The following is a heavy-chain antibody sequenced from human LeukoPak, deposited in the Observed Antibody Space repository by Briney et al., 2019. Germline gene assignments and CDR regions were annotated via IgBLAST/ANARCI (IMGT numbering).Heavy chain of an antibody. J-gene: IGHJ6*02. CDR1: VGSFSGYY. CDR2: INHSGST. V-gene: IGHV4-34*01. Sequence: PSETLSLTCAVYVGSFSGYYWSWIRQPPGKGLEWIGEINHSGSTNYNSSLKSRVTISVDTSKNQFSLKLSSVTAADTAVYYCARVDVVVPAAMRGYYYYYGMDVWGQGTTVTVSS. CDR3: ARVDVVVPAAMRGYYYYYGMDV. D-gene: IGHD2-2*01.